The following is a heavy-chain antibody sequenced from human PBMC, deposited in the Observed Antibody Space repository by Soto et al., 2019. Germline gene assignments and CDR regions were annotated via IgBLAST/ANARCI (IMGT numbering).Heavy chain of an antibody. D-gene: IGHD3-22*01. CDR3: ARDLSDYDSSGYYYVGRIYYYGMDV. CDR1: GLIFNNYA. Sequence: PGGSLRLSCAASGLIFNNYAMTWVRQAPGKGLEWVSAISASGDSTYYADSVKGRFTISRDNAKNSLYLQMNSLRDEDTAVYYCARDLSDYDSSGYYYVGRIYYYGMDVWGQGTTVTVSS. J-gene: IGHJ6*02. V-gene: IGHV3-23*01. CDR2: ISASGDST.